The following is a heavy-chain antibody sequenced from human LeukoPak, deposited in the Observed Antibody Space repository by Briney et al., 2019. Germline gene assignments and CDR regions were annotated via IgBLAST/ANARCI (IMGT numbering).Heavy chain of an antibody. D-gene: IGHD3-22*01. Sequence: GGSLRLSCEASGFTFSSYWMSWVRQAPGKGLQWVANIKTDGSEKYYVDSVKGRFTISRDNAKNSLYLQMNSLRAEDTAVYYCATYSSLNRREFQYWGQGTLLTVSS. CDR3: ATYSSLNRREFQY. J-gene: IGHJ1*01. CDR1: GFTFSSYW. V-gene: IGHV3-7*01. CDR2: IKTDGSEK.